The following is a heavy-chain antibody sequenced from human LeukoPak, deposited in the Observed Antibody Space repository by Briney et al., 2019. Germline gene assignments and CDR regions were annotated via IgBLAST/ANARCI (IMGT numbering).Heavy chain of an antibody. CDR3: AKDMGGYSYGYDY. V-gene: IGHV3-9*01. CDR1: GFTFEDYA. CDR2: ISWNSGSI. Sequence: GGSLRLSCAASGFTFEDYAMHWVRPAPGKGLEWVSGISWNSGSIDYADSVKGRFTISRDNAKNSLYLQMNSLRAEDTALYYCAKDMGGYSYGYDYWGQGTLVTVSS. D-gene: IGHD5-18*01. J-gene: IGHJ4*02.